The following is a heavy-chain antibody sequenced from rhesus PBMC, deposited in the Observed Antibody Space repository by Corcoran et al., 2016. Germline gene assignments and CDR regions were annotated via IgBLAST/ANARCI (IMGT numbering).Heavy chain of an antibody. V-gene: IGHV4-65*01. CDR1: GASISSITR. CDR2: ISGSSGST. Sequence: QVPLQESGPGLVQPSETLSLTGAVSGASISSITRWSGLCTPPGKGLEWIGYISGSSGSTYYNPSLNSRVTISTDTSKNQFSLKLSSVTAADTAVYYCARENTVTLYYWGQGVLVTVSS. J-gene: IGHJ4*01. D-gene: IGHD4-23*01. CDR3: ARENTVTLYY.